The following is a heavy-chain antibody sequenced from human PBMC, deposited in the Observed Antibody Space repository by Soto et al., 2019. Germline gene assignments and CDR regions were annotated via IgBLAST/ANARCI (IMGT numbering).Heavy chain of an antibody. V-gene: IGHV4-30-4*01. CDR3: AVGNCGGDCGDFDY. J-gene: IGHJ4*02. CDR2: IYYSGST. Sequence: PSETLSLTCTVSGGSISSGDYYWSWIRQPPGKGLEWIGYIYYSGSTYYNPSLKSRVTISVDTSKNQFSLKLSSVTAADTAVYYCAVGNCGGDCGDFDYWGQGTLVTVSS. D-gene: IGHD2-21*02. CDR1: GGSISSGDYY.